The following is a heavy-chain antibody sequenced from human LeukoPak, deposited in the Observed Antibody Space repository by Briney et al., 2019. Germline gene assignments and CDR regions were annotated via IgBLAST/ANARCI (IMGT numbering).Heavy chain of an antibody. V-gene: IGHV1-46*01. D-gene: IGHD3-22*01. CDR3: ARDLGDYYDSSGYYVD. Sequence: ASVKVSCKASGYTFTSYYMHWVRQAPGQGLEWMGIINPSGGSTSYAQKFQGRVTMTRDTSTSTVCMELSSLSSEDTAVYYCARDLGDYYDSSGYYVDWGQGTLVTVSS. J-gene: IGHJ4*02. CDR1: GYTFTSYY. CDR2: INPSGGST.